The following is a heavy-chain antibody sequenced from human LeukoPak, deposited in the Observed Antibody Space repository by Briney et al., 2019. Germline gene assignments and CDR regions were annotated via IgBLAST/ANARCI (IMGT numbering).Heavy chain of an antibody. CDR2: MNPNSGNT. J-gene: IGHJ3*02. Sequence: ASVKVSCKASGFTFTSHDYNWVRQATGQGLEWMGWMNPNSGNTGYAQKFQGRVTMTRDTSITTVYMELSSLTSEDTAVYYCASPKAPYYYDSSGYFPGAFDIWGQGTMVTVSS. V-gene: IGHV1-8*01. D-gene: IGHD3-22*01. CDR1: GFTFTSHD. CDR3: ASPKAPYYYDSSGYFPGAFDI.